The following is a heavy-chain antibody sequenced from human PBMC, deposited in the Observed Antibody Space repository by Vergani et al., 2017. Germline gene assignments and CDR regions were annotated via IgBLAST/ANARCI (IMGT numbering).Heavy chain of an antibody. J-gene: IGHJ3*02. D-gene: IGHD3-9*01. CDR1: GFTFSSYA. CDR2: ISGSGGST. Sequence: EVQLLESGGGLVQPGGSLRLSCAASGFTFSSYAMSWVRQAPGKGLEWVSAISGSGGSTYYADSVKGRFTISRDNSKNTLYLQMNSLRVEDTAVYYCAKVRRDILTGYYSGYAFDIWGQGTMVTVSS. V-gene: IGHV3-23*01. CDR3: AKVRRDILTGYYSGYAFDI.